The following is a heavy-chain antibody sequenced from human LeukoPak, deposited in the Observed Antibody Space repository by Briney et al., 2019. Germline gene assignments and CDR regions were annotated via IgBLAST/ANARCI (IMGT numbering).Heavy chain of an antibody. J-gene: IGHJ3*02. V-gene: IGHV3-11*06. Sequence: GGSLRLSCAASGFTFSDYYVSWIRQAPGKGLEWVSSISSSSSYIYYADSVKGRFTISRDNAKNSLYLQMNSLRAEDTAVYYCAREAYYDSSVKGDAFDIWGQGTMVTVSS. CDR2: ISSSSSYI. CDR3: AREAYYDSSVKGDAFDI. D-gene: IGHD3-22*01. CDR1: GFTFSDYY.